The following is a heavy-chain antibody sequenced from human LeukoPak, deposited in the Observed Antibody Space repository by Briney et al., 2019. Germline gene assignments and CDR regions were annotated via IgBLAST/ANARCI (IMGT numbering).Heavy chain of an antibody. D-gene: IGHD1-14*01. CDR2: ISIGGDYT. J-gene: IGHJ4*02. Sequence: GGSLRLSCAASGFTFSGSAMSWVRQAPGKGLEWVSGISIGGDYTYYTDSVKGRFTISRDNSKNTLSLQMSNLRAEDTAIYYCAKLHSATITADFDHWGQGTLVTVSS. V-gene: IGHV3-23*01. CDR3: AKLHSATITADFDH. CDR1: GFTFSGSA.